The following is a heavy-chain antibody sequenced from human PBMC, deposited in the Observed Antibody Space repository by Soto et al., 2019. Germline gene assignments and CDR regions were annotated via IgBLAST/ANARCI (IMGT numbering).Heavy chain of an antibody. CDR3: ARHGRGWELVRGFDY. D-gene: IGHD6-6*01. CDR2: IYYSGST. J-gene: IGHJ4*02. Sequence: QLQLQESGPGLVKPSETLSLTCTVSGGSISSSSYYWGWIRQPPGKGLEWIGSIYYSGSTYYNPSLKIRVTISVDTSKNQFSLKLSSVTAADASVYYCARHGRGWELVRGFDYWGQGTLVTVSS. CDR1: GGSISSSSYY. V-gene: IGHV4-39*01.